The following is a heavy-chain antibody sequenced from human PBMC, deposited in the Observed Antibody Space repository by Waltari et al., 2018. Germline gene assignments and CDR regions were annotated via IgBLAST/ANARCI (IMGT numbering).Heavy chain of an antibody. V-gene: IGHV4-31*03. J-gene: IGHJ5*02. CDR3: ARCITARTLGYWFDP. Sequence: QVQLQESGPGLVKPSQTLSLTCTVSGGSISSDGYYWSWIRQHPGKGLEWIGSIYYSGRTSYNPSLTSRVSISVDTSKNQFSLKLTSVTAADTAMFYCARCITARTLGYWFDPWDQGTLVTVSS. CDR1: GGSISSDGYY. D-gene: IGHD6-6*01. CDR2: IYYSGRT.